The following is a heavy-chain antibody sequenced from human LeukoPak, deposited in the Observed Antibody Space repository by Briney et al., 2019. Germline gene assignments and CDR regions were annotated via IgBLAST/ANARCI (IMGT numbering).Heavy chain of an antibody. V-gene: IGHV4-4*07. CDR2: IYTSGST. CDR1: GGSISSYY. Sequence: PSETLSLTCTVSGGSISSYYWSWIRQPAGKGLEWIGRIYTSGSTNYNPSLKSRVTMSVDTSKNQFSLKLSSMTAADTAVYYCAYYDFWSGYFNWGQGTLVTVSS. J-gene: IGHJ4*02. D-gene: IGHD3-3*01. CDR3: AYYDFWSGYFN.